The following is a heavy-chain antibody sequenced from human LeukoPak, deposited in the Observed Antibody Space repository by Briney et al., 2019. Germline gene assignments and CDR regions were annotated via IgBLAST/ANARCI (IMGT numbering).Heavy chain of an antibody. CDR2: INSASHYI. CDR3: ARGPSYYATTGFYSEY. Sequence: KCGGSLRLSCAASGFTFSAYSMNWVRQAPGEGLEWISSINSASHYIYYADSVTGRFTISRDNARNSLYLQMNSLRAGDTAVYYCARGPSYYATTGFYSEYWGQGILVTVSS. D-gene: IGHD3-22*01. CDR1: GFTFSAYS. V-gene: IGHV3-21*01. J-gene: IGHJ4*02.